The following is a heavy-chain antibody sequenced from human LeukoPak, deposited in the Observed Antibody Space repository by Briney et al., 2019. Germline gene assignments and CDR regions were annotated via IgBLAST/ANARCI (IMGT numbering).Heavy chain of an antibody. CDR1: GHSFTTYS. Sequence: ASVKVSCKASGHSFTTYSFHWVRQAPGQGLEWMGIINPSGGSTTNAQKFQGRVTTTRDTSTSTVYMELSSLRSEDTAVYYCARDGYCSSYNCEGYWFGPWGQGTLVTVSS. J-gene: IGHJ5*02. CDR3: ARDGYCSSYNCEGYWFGP. D-gene: IGHD2-2*03. V-gene: IGHV1-46*01. CDR2: INPSGGST.